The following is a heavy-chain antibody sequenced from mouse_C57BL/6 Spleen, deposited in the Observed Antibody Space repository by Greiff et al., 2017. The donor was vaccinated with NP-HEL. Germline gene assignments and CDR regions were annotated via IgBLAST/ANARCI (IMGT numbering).Heavy chain of an antibody. CDR2: ISDGGSYT. CDR1: GFTFSSYA. Sequence: EVKLVESGGGLVKPGGSLKLSCAASGFTFSSYAMSWVRQTPEKRLEWVATISDGGSYTYYPDNVKGRFTISRDNAKNNLYLQMSHLKSEDTAVYYCARASYSNYAMDYWGQGTSVTVSS. D-gene: IGHD2-5*01. J-gene: IGHJ4*01. CDR3: ARASYSNYAMDY. V-gene: IGHV5-4*03.